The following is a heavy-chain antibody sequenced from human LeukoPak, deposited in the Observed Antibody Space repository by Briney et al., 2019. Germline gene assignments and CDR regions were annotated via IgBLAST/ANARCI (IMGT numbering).Heavy chain of an antibody. CDR1: GGSFSGYY. Sequence: SETLSLTCAVYGGSFSGYYWSWIRQPPGKGLECIGEINHSGSTNYNPSLKSRVTISVDTSKNQFSLKLNSVTAADTALYYCARDYTMTHAFDIWGQGTLVTVSS. CDR2: INHSGST. CDR3: ARDYTMTHAFDI. J-gene: IGHJ3*02. D-gene: IGHD3-22*01. V-gene: IGHV4-34*01.